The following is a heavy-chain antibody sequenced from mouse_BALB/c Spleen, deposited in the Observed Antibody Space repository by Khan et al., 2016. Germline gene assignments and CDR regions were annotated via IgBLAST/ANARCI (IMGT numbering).Heavy chain of an antibody. Sequence: QVQLQQSGAELVRPGASVTLSCKASGYTFSDYEMHWVKQTPVHGLQWIGSIDPETGGTAYNQKFKGQATLTAGRSSSTSYMELRSLTSEDSAVYYCTRKEIFYGTYDFDSWGQGTTLTVSS. D-gene: IGHD2-1*01. CDR2: IDPETGGT. V-gene: IGHV1-15*01. CDR1: GYTFSDYE. J-gene: IGHJ2*01. CDR3: TRKEIFYGTYDFDS.